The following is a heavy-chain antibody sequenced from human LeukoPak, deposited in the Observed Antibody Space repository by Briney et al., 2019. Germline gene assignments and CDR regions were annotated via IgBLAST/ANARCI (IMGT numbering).Heavy chain of an antibody. D-gene: IGHD6-6*01. Sequence: SVKVSCKASGGTFSNYAISWVRQAPGQGLEWMGGIIPIFGTANYAQKFRGRVTITADKSTSTAYMELSSLRSEDTAVYYCAREGSSSSGDYWGQGTLVTVSS. CDR3: AREGSSSSGDY. V-gene: IGHV1-69*06. CDR1: GGTFSNYA. J-gene: IGHJ4*02. CDR2: IIPIFGTA.